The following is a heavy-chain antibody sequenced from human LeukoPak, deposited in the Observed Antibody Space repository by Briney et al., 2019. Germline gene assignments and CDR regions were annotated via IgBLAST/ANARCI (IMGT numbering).Heavy chain of an antibody. D-gene: IGHD1-1*01. CDR2: IYNDGST. Sequence: GGSLRLSCAASGFTVSNSYMAWVRQAPGKGLEWVSSIYNDGSTVYAGSVKGRFTISRDNSKNTLYLQMNSLRGDDTSVYYCAKIDMWNPAYWGQGTLVTVSS. CDR3: AKIDMWNPAY. CDR1: GFTVSNSY. J-gene: IGHJ4*02. V-gene: IGHV3-66*02.